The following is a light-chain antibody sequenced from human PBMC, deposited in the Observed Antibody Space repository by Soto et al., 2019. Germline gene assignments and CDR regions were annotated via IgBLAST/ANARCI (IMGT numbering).Light chain of an antibody. J-gene: IGKJ2*01. CDR2: WAS. CDR3: QQYYNLPYT. Sequence: DIVMTQSPESLAVSLGERATIDCRSSQSVLHSPNNKNYLTWYQQKPGQPPKLLIYWASTRESGVPDRFSGSGSGTDFTLTISSLQAEDVAVYYCQQYYNLPYTFGQGTKLEIK. V-gene: IGKV4-1*01. CDR1: QSVLHSPNNKNY.